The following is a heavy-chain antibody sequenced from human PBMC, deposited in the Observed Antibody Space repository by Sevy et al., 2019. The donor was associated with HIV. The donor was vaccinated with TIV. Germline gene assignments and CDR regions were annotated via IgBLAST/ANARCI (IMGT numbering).Heavy chain of an antibody. D-gene: IGHD3-22*01. CDR2: IYYSGST. J-gene: IGHJ6*02. V-gene: IGHV4-59*13. CDR1: GGSISSYY. CDR3: ARTAIYYYDSSGYYPNYYYYGMDV. Sequence: GSLRLSCTVSGGSISSYYWSWIRQPPGKGLEWIGYIYYSGSTNYNPSLKSRVTISVDTSKNKFSLKLSSVTAADTAVYYCARTAIYYYDSSGYYPNYYYYGMDVWGQGTTVTVSS.